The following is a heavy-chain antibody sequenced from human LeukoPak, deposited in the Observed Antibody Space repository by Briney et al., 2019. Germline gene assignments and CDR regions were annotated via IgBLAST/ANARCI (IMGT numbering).Heavy chain of an antibody. CDR1: GFTFSSYA. V-gene: IGHV3-23*01. J-gene: IGHJ6*02. D-gene: IGHD4-11*01. CDR2: TSGNGGKT. CDR3: AKGLADSNYNYYYYGMDV. Sequence: GGSLRLSCAASGFTFSSYAMSWVRQAPGKGLEWVSATSGNGGKTYYADSVKGRFTISRDNPKNTLHLQMNSLRAEDTAVYYCAKGLADSNYNYYYYGMDVWGQGTTVTVSS.